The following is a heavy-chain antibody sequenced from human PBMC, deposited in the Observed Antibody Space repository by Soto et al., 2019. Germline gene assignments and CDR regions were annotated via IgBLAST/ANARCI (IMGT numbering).Heavy chain of an antibody. V-gene: IGHV1-18*01. CDR1: GYTFSKYD. CDR3: VRQYYDFWTDFPDFDY. J-gene: IGHJ4*02. Sequence: GASVKLSCKTSGYTFSKYDISWVRQAPGQGLEWMGLISANSGRANYAQKLQGRVTMTTDTSTSTAYMELRSLRSDDTAVYYCVRQYYDFWTDFPDFDYWGQGTLVTVSS. CDR2: ISANSGRA. D-gene: IGHD3-3*01.